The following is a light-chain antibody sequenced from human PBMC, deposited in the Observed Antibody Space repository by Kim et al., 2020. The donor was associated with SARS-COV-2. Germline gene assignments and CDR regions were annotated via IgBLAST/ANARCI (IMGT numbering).Light chain of an antibody. CDR1: SSNIGSNT. J-gene: IGLJ1*01. Sequence: QSVLTQPPSASGTPGQRVTISCSGSSSNIGSNTVNWYQQLPKTAPKLLIYSNNQRPSGVPDRFSGSKSGTSASLAISGLQSEDEADYYCAAWDDSLYGHVFGTGTKVTVL. CDR2: SNN. V-gene: IGLV1-44*01. CDR3: AAWDDSLYGHV.